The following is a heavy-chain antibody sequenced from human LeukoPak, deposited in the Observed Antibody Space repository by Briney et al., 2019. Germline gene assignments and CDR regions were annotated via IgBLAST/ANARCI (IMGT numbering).Heavy chain of an antibody. J-gene: IGHJ5*01. CDR1: GYIFTNFW. Sequence: GESLKISCQGSGYIFTNFWIGWVRQRPGKGLEWLRNIKTADSYITHSPSFRGRVTLSAERSINTAYLHLTGLEASDTAIYYCARHFSSAWFGYWGQGTPVTVSS. D-gene: IGHD2-2*01. V-gene: IGHV5-51*01. CDR3: ARHFSSAWFGY. CDR2: IKTADSYI.